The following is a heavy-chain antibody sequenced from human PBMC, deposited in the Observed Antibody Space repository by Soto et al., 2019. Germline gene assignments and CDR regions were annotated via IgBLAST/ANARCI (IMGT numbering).Heavy chain of an antibody. Sequence: GASVKVSCKASGGTFSSYTITWVRQAPGQRLEWMGRIIPIHGKTKYAQKFQGRVTITRDTSASTAYMELSSLRSEDTAVYYCASAYCGGDCYSPDYYYGMDVWGQGTTVTVSS. J-gene: IGHJ6*02. D-gene: IGHD2-21*02. CDR3: ASAYCGGDCYSPDYYYGMDV. V-gene: IGHV1-69*02. CDR2: IIPIHGKT. CDR1: GGTFSSYT.